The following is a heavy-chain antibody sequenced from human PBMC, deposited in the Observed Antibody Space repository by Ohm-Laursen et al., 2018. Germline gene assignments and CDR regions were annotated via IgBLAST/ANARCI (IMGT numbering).Heavy chain of an antibody. V-gene: IGHV1-8*01. CDR2: MNPNSHNT. CDR1: GYTFSGYD. Sequence: ASVKVSCKAFGYTFSGYDIIWVRQASGQGPEWMGWMNPNSHNTGYARKFRGRVSMTSDSSISTAYMELYSLTSEDTATYYCARAVRYQLLSDPWGQGTLVTVSS. J-gene: IGHJ5*02. D-gene: IGHD4-23*01. CDR3: ARAVRYQLLSDP.